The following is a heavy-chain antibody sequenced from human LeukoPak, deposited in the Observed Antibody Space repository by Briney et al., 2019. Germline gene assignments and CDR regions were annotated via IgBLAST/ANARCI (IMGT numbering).Heavy chain of an antibody. CDR1: GYTFTSYH. J-gene: IGHJ4*02. CDR3: ARGVAAGYDY. V-gene: IGHV1-8*01. D-gene: IGHD6-13*01. CDR2: MSPNSGDT. Sequence: ASVKVSCKASGYTFTSYHINWVRQATGRGLEWMGWMSPNSGDTGFAQKFQGRVTMTRNTSITTAYMELSSLRSDDTAIYYCARGVAAGYDYWGQGTLVTVSS.